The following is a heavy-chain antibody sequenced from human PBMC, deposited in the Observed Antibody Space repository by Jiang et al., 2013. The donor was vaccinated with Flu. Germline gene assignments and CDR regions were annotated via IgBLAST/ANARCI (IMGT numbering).Heavy chain of an antibody. J-gene: IGHJ4*02. CDR3: ARLFLCSGSSCIDY. CDR2: SIIVEAP. Sequence: LLKPSETLSLTCAVYGGSFSGYYWTWIRQPPGNGAGVDWERSIIVEAPTTTRPSRVESPYQETCPRTSSLLKLRSVTAADSAVYYCARLFLCSGSSCIDYWGQGNPGHRLL. V-gene: IGHV4-34*01. CDR1: GGSFSGYY. D-gene: IGHD2-15*01.